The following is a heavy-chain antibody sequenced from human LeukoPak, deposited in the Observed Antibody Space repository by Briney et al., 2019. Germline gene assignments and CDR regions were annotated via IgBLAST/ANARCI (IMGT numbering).Heavy chain of an antibody. CDR3: ARDPPAVTTNTYG. D-gene: IGHD4-11*01. CDR1: GITVSDNY. Sequence: GGSLRLSCAASGITVSDNYMNWVRQAPGKGLEWISLIYSGGTTSYADSVKGGFTISRDDSKNTLYLQMNNLRADDTAVYYCARDPPAVTTNTYGWGQGTLVTVSS. V-gene: IGHV3-66*01. CDR2: IYSGGTT. J-gene: IGHJ4*02.